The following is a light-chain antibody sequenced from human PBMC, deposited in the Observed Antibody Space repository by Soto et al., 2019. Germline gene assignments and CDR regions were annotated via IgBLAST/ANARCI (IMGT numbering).Light chain of an antibody. CDR1: SSDVGGYNY. CDR2: EVT. Sequence: QSVLTQPPSASGSPGQSVTISCSGSSSDVGGYNYVSWYQQHPGKAPKLMIAEVTKRPSGVPDRFSGSKSGNTASLTVSGLQAEDEADYSCSSYAGSNNFVFGTGTKLTVL. CDR3: SSYAGSNNFV. J-gene: IGLJ1*01. V-gene: IGLV2-8*01.